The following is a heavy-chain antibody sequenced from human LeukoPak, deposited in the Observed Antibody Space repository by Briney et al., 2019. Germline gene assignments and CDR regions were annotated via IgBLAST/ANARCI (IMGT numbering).Heavy chain of an antibody. CDR3: ARELSSGWTGGFDY. Sequence: PGGSLRLSCAASGFTFSSYAMSWVRQAPGKGLEWVSVIYSGGSTYYADSVKGRFTISRDNSKNTLYLQMNSLRAEDTAVYYCARELSSGWTGGFDYWGQGTLVTVSS. V-gene: IGHV3-66*01. J-gene: IGHJ4*02. D-gene: IGHD6-19*01. CDR1: GFTFSSYA. CDR2: IYSGGST.